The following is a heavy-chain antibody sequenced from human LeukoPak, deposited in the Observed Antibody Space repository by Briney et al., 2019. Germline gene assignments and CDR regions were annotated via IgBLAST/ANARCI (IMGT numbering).Heavy chain of an antibody. CDR3: ARDNYYGSGYNWFDP. Sequence: SQTLSLTCTVSGGSISSGDYYWSWIRQPPGKGLEWIGYIHYSGSTYYNPSLKSRVTISVDTSKNQFSLKLSSVTAADTAVYYCARDNYYGSGYNWFDPWGQGILVTVSS. V-gene: IGHV4-30-4*01. D-gene: IGHD3-10*01. CDR2: IHYSGST. J-gene: IGHJ5*02. CDR1: GGSISSGDYY.